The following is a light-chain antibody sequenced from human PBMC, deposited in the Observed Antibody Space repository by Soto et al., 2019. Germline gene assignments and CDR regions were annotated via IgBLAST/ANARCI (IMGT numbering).Light chain of an antibody. CDR3: QQTYDALPIT. CDR1: QSINTY. Sequence: DIQMTQSPSSLSASIGDRVTITCRTNQSINTYLNWYQQKLGKAPRLLIFSATYLESGIPSSISRSGSGTDFTLTINSLQPEDFATYCCQQTYDALPITFCQGTRLEIK. V-gene: IGKV1-39*01. CDR2: SAT. J-gene: IGKJ5*01.